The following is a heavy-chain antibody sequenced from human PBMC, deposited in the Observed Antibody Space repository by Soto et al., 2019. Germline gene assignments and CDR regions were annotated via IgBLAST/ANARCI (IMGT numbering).Heavy chain of an antibody. J-gene: IGHJ6*02. CDR1: GYTFTSYA. D-gene: IGHD2-15*01. Sequence: GASVKVSCKAPGYTFTSYAMHWVRQAPGQRLEWMGWINAGNGNTKYSQKFQGRVTITRDTSASTAYMELSSLRSEDTAVYYCARDFCSGGSCYSPTSGIHYYYYGMDVWGQGTTVTVSS. CDR2: INAGNGNT. CDR3: ARDFCSGGSCYSPTSGIHYYYYGMDV. V-gene: IGHV1-3*01.